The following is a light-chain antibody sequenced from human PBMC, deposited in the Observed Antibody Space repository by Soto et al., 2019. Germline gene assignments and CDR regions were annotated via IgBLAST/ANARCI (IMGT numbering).Light chain of an antibody. Sequence: EIVMTQSPATLSVSPGERATLSCRASQSVSSNFAWYQQKPGQAPRLLIYGASTRATGIPARFSGSGSGTEFILTISSLQSEDFAVYYCQQYNNWSITFGQGTRLEIK. CDR1: QSVSSN. CDR2: GAS. CDR3: QQYNNWSIT. V-gene: IGKV3-15*01. J-gene: IGKJ5*01.